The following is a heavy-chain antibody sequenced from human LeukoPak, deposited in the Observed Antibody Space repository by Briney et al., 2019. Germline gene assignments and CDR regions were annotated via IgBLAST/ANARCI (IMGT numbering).Heavy chain of an antibody. CDR1: GYTFTSYA. Sequence: ASVKVSCKASGYTFTSYAIHWVRQAPGQRLEWMGWISAGNGNTKYSQNFQGRVTFISNTSATTAFMELSSLRSEDAAVYCCAREGPHSSSWALSWFDPWGQGTLVTVSS. J-gene: IGHJ5*02. CDR2: ISAGNGNT. CDR3: AREGPHSSSWALSWFDP. D-gene: IGHD6-13*01. V-gene: IGHV1-3*01.